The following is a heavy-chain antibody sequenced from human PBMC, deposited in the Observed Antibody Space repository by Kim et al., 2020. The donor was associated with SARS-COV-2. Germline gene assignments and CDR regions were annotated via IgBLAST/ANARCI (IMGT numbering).Heavy chain of an antibody. V-gene: IGHV3-33*01. CDR3: ARDRGGSSYYSDY. J-gene: IGHJ4*02. CDR2: IWYDGSKE. CDR1: RFIFSNYG. D-gene: IGHD3-10*01. Sequence: GGSLRLSCAASRFIFSNYGMHWVRQAPGKGLEWVAVIWYDGSKEYYADSVKGRFTISRDNAKNTMYLQMNSLRAEDTAVYYCARDRGGSSYYSDYWGPGTLVTVSS.